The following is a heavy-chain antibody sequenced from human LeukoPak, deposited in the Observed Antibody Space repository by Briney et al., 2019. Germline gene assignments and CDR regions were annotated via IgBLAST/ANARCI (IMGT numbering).Heavy chain of an antibody. CDR2: VNRDGSET. CDR1: GFALSSHW. Sequence: PGGPLRLSCAASGFALSSHWMTWVRQVPGRGPEWVANVNRDGSETYYLDSVKGRFTISKDNAKNSLCLQMNSLRAEDTALYHCARNNGMDVWGQGTTVIVSS. V-gene: IGHV3-7*03. J-gene: IGHJ6*02. CDR3: ARNNGMDV.